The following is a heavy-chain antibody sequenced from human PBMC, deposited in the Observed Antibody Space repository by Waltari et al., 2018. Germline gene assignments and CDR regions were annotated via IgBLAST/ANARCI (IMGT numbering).Heavy chain of an antibody. J-gene: IGHJ4*02. CDR3: ARGIVVVDY. D-gene: IGHD2-2*01. Sequence: QVQLQQWGAGLLKPSETLSLTCAVYGGSFSGYYWSWIRQPPGKGLEWIGEINHSGSTNYDPSLKRRVTISVDTAKNQFSLKLISVTAADTAVYYCARGIVVVDYWGQGTLVTVSS. V-gene: IGHV4-34*01. CDR2: INHSGST. CDR1: GGSFSGYY.